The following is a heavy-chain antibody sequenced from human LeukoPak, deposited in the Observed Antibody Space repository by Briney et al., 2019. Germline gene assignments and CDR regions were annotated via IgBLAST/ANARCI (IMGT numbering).Heavy chain of an antibody. CDR2: FYYSGST. V-gene: IGHV4-39*07. D-gene: IGHD6-19*01. J-gene: IGHJ5*02. CDR1: GGSISSSSYY. CDR3: ARDSSGWYHWFDP. Sequence: SETLSLTCTVSGGSISSSSYYWGWIRQPPGKGLQWIGSFYYSGSTYYNPSLKSRVTISVDTSKNQFSLKLRSVTAADTAVYYCARDSSGWYHWFDPWGQGTLVTVSS.